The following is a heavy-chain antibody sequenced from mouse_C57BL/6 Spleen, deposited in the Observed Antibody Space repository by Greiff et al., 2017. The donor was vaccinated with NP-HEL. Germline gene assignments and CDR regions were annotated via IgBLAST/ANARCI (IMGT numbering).Heavy chain of an antibody. CDR3: VRPYGGYYTAWFAY. Sequence: EVQRVESGGGLVQPKGSLKLSCAASGFSFNTYAMNWVRQAPGKGLEWVARIRSKSNNYATYYADSVKDRFTISRDDSESMLYLQMNNLKTEDTAMYDCVRPYGGYYTAWFAYWGQGTLVTVSA. CDR1: GFSFNTYA. V-gene: IGHV10-1*01. J-gene: IGHJ3*01. D-gene: IGHD2-3*01. CDR2: IRSKSNNYAT.